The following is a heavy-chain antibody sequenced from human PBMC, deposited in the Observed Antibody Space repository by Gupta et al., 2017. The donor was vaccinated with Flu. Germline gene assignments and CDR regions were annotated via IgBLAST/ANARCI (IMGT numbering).Heavy chain of an antibody. D-gene: IGHD3-22*01. CDR3: ARSWAYDSNAFYLDY. CDR2: ISSSSSYI. J-gene: IGHJ4*02. V-gene: IGHV3-21*01. Sequence: MSWVRQAPGMGLEWVSSISSSSSYIYYADSVKGRFTISRDNAKNSLYLQMNSLRAEDTAVYYCARSWAYDSNAFYLDYWGQGTLVTVSS.